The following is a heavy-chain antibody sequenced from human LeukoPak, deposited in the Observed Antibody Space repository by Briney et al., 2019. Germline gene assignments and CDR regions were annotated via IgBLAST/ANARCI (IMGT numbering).Heavy chain of an antibody. Sequence: SETLSLTCTVSGGSVSSGSYYWSWIRQPPGKGLEWIGYIYYSGSTNYNPSLKSRVTISVDTSKNQFSLKLSSVTAADTAVYYCARDLRRLGELFPWGQGTLVTVSS. V-gene: IGHV4-61*01. J-gene: IGHJ5*02. CDR2: IYYSGST. CDR3: ARDLRRLGELFP. CDR1: GGSVSSGSYY. D-gene: IGHD3-16*01.